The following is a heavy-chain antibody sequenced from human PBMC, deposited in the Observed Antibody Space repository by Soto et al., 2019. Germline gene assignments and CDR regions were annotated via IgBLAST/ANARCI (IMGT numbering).Heavy chain of an antibody. J-gene: IGHJ5*02. V-gene: IGHV5-51*01. Sequence: GESLKISCRTSGYRFTSYWIAWVRQMPGKGLEWMGIIFPSDSDTRYSPSFQSQVTISADRSTSTVFLQWASLKASDTAVYFCARKDKSGYFNWFDPWGQGTLVTVSS. CDR3: ARKDKSGYFNWFDP. CDR1: GYRFTSYW. D-gene: IGHD3-22*01. CDR2: IFPSDSDT.